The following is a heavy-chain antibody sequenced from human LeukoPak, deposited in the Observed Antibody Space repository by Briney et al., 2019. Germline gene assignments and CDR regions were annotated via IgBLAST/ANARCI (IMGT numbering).Heavy chain of an antibody. Sequence: GGSLRLSCAASGFTFSSYAMSWVRHAPGKGLEWVSAISGSGGSTYYADSVKGRFTISRDNSKNTLYLQMNSLRAEDTAVYYCAKAQKVVVPAAYDYWGQGTLVTVSS. V-gene: IGHV3-23*01. D-gene: IGHD2-2*01. J-gene: IGHJ4*02. CDR1: GFTFSSYA. CDR3: AKAQKVVVPAAYDY. CDR2: ISGSGGST.